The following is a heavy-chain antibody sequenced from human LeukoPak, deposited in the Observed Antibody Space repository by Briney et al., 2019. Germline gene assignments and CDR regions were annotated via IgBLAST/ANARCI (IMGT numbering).Heavy chain of an antibody. CDR2: IYYIGRT. CDR3: ARHVDTAVVLYFDY. D-gene: IGHD5-18*01. V-gene: IGHV4-59*01. Sequence: SETLSLTCTVSGGSISSYYWSWIRQPPGKGLEWIGYIYYIGRTNYNPSLKSRVTISVDTSKNQFSLMLTSVTAADTAVYYCARHVDTAVVLYFDYWGHGALVAVSS. CDR1: GGSISSYY. J-gene: IGHJ4*01.